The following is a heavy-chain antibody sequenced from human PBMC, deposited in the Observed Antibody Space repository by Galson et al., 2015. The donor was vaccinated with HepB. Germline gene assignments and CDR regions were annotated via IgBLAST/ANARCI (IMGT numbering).Heavy chain of an antibody. CDR3: ARDRDDYGDYRYFDY. Sequence: SLRLSCAASGFTFSSYVIHWVRQAPGKGLEWVAVISSDGSNKYYADSVKGRFTISRDNSRNTLYLQMNSLRAEDTAVYFCARDRDDYGDYRYFDYWGQGTLVTFSS. CDR1: GFTFSSYV. D-gene: IGHD4-17*01. J-gene: IGHJ4*02. CDR2: ISSDGSNK. V-gene: IGHV3-33*01.